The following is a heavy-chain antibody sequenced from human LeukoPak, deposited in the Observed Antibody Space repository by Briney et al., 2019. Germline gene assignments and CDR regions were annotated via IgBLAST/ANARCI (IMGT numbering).Heavy chain of an antibody. V-gene: IGHV3-11*04. Sequence: KAGGSLRLSCAASGFTFTAYYMSWVRQAPGKGLEWVSYISSSASTIYYADSVRGRFTISRDNAKNSLYLHMNSLRAEATAVYYCARDGYDWGSSSSNYYYYDTDVWGKGTTVTVSS. D-gene: IGHD6-6*01. CDR1: GFTFTAYY. J-gene: IGHJ6*03. CDR2: ISSSASTI. CDR3: ARDGYDWGSSSSNYYYYDTDV.